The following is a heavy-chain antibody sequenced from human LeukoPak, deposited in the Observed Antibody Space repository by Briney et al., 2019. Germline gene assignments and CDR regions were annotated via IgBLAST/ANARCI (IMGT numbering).Heavy chain of an antibody. J-gene: IGHJ5*02. V-gene: IGHV4-59*01. Sequence: SETLSLTCTVSGGSISSYYWSWIRQPPGKGLEWIGYIYYSGSTNYNPSLKSRVTISVDTSKNQFSLKLSSVTAADTAVYYCARDAGRPGLRYFDWPIGGVRGWSDPWGQGTLVTVSS. CDR1: GGSISSYY. CDR3: ARDAGRPGLRYFDWPIGGVRGWSDP. D-gene: IGHD3-9*01. CDR2: IYYSGST.